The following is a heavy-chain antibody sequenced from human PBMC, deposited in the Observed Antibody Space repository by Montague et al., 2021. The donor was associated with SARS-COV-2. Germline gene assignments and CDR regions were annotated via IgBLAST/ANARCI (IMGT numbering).Heavy chain of an antibody. V-gene: IGHV3-30-3*01. D-gene: IGHD3-9*01. J-gene: IGHJ4*02. CDR2: ISYDGSNK. CDR1: GFTFSSYA. Sequence: SLRLSCAASGFTFSSYAMHLFRQVPGKGLEWVAVISYDGSNKYYADSVKGRFTISRDNSKNTLYLQMNSLRAEDTAVYYCARDPPYFASGGFLDYWGQGTLVTVSS. CDR3: ARDPPYFASGGFLDY.